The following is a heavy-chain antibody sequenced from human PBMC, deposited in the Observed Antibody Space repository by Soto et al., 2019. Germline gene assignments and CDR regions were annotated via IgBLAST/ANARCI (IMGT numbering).Heavy chain of an antibody. CDR1: GGSFSGYY. CDR3: ARDPRMDPYCGGDCYYFDY. V-gene: IGHV4-34*01. CDR2: INHSGST. D-gene: IGHD2-21*02. J-gene: IGHJ4*02. Sequence: SETLSLTCAVYGGSFSGYYWSWIRQPPGKGLEWIGEINHSGSTNYNPSLKSRVTISVDTSKNQFSLKLSSVTAADTAVYYCARDPRMDPYCGGDCYYFDYWGQGTLVTVSS.